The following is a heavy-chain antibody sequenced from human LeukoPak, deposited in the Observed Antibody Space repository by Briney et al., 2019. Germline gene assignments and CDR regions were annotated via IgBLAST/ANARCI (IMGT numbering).Heavy chain of an antibody. CDR3: ASSANSNYECLDY. Sequence: GASVKVSCKASGYTFTYRYLHWVRQAPGQALEWMGWITPFNGNTNYAQKFQDRVTITRDRSMSTAYMELSSLRSEDTAMYYCASSANSNYECLDYWGQGTLVTVSS. CDR2: ITPFNGNT. D-gene: IGHD4-11*01. V-gene: IGHV1-45*02. CDR1: GYTFTYRY. J-gene: IGHJ4*02.